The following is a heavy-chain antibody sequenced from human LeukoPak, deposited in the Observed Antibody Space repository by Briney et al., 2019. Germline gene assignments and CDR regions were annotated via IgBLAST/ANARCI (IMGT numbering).Heavy chain of an antibody. CDR3: ARTPDRRREMAAIPFDY. Sequence: SVKVSCKASGGTFSSYAISWVRQAPGQGLEWMGGIIPIFGTANYAQKFQGRVTVTADESTSTAYMELSSLRSEDTAVYYCARTPDRRREMAAIPFDYWGQGTLVTVSS. CDR1: GGTFSSYA. CDR2: IIPIFGTA. V-gene: IGHV1-69*13. J-gene: IGHJ4*02. D-gene: IGHD5-24*01.